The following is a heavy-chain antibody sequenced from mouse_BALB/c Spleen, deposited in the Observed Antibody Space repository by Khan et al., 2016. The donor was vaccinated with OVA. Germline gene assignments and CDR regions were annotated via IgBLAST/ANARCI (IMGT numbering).Heavy chain of an antibody. CDR1: CYTFTTYW. J-gene: IGHJ2*01. CDR3: TRDRIDY. V-gene: IGHV1-7*01. Sequence: QVQLKQSGAELAKPGASVKMSCKTSCYTFTTYWMHWVKQRPGQGLEWIGYINPTSGHTDYNEKFKDKATLSADKSSSTAYMQLSSLTSEDSAVYYCTRDRIDYWGQGTTLTVSS. CDR2: INPTSGHT.